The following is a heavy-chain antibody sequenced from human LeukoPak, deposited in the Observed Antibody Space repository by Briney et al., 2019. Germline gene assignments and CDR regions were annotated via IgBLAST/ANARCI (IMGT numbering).Heavy chain of an antibody. CDR1: GFTVSSNY. J-gene: IGHJ4*02. CDR3: ASPQGGSSAYYFDY. Sequence: QAGGSLRLSCAASGFTVSSNYMSWVRQAPGKGLEWVSVIYSGGSTYYADSVKGRFTISRDNSKNTLYLQMNSLRAEDTAEYYCASPQGGSSAYYFDYWGQGTLVTVSS. CDR2: IYSGGST. D-gene: IGHD6-6*01. V-gene: IGHV3-66*01.